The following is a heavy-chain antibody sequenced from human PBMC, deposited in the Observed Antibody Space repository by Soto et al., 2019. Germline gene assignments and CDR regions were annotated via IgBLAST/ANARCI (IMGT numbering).Heavy chain of an antibody. D-gene: IGHD3-10*01. CDR1: GFSFSSYE. CDR3: ARVPYYYGSGSYYNPDY. J-gene: IGHJ4*02. V-gene: IGHV3-48*03. Sequence: EAQLVQSGGDLVQPGGSLRLSCAASGFSFSSYEMVWVRQTPRQGLEWVSYISDSGGTRHYADSVKGRFTISRDNAKNSLYLQMDNLRGEDTAVYYCARVPYYYGSGSYYNPDYWGQGPLVTVSS. CDR2: ISDSGGTR.